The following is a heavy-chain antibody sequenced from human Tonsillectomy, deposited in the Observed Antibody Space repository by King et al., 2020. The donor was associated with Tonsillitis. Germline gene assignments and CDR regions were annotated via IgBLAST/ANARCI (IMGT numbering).Heavy chain of an antibody. V-gene: IGHV1-69*01. CDR3: ARERSSFDWYFDL. D-gene: IGHD6-19*01. CDR1: EGTFSSYA. J-gene: IGHJ2*01. CDR2: IIPIFGTA. Sequence: VQLVESGAEVKKPGSSVKVSCKASEGTFSSYAISWVRQAPGQGLEWMGGIIPIFGTANYAQKFQGRVTITADESTSTAYMELSSLRSEDTAVYYCARERSSFDWYFDLWGRGTLVTVSS.